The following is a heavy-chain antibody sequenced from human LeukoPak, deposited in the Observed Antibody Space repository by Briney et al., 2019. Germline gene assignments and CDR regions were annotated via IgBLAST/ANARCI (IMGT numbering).Heavy chain of an antibody. CDR3: ARTHYYYYYMDV. V-gene: IGHV4-39*07. Sequence: TSETLSLTCSVSGGSTSRSSYYWGWIRQPPGKGLEWIGSIYYSGSSYYNPSLKSRVTISVDTSKNQFSLKLSSVTAADTAVYYCARTHYYYYYMDVWGKGTTVTVSS. CDR2: IYYSGSS. J-gene: IGHJ6*03. CDR1: GGSTSRSSYY.